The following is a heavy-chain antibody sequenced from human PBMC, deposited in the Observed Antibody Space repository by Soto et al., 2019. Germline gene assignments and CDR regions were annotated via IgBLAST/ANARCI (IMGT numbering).Heavy chain of an antibody. CDR2: ITPVFGTP. CDR1: GGTFSSYR. V-gene: IGHV1-69*06. J-gene: IGHJ6*01. CDR3: ARDLPSLEVRSYGMDV. Sequence: QVQLVQSGAEVKKPGSSVKVSCTVSGGTFSSYRFSWVRQAPGKGLEWMGGITPVFGTPDYAQKFQGRVTVTSERSTNTADMELGRLTSEDKAVYYCARDLPSLEVRSYGMDVWGQGTTVTVSS. D-gene: IGHD3-10*01.